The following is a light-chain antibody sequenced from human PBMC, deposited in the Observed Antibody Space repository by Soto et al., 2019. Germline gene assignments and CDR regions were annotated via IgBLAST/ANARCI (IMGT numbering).Light chain of an antibody. V-gene: IGKV3-11*01. CDR2: DAS. J-gene: IGKJ1*01. CDR1: RSVSSY. CDR3: QQRSNWPVT. Sequence: EIVLTQSPATLSLSPGERATLSCRASRSVSSYFAWYQQKPGQAPRLLIYDASNRATGIPARFSGSGSGTDFTLTISSLEPEDFAVYYCQQRSNWPVTFGQGTRVEIK.